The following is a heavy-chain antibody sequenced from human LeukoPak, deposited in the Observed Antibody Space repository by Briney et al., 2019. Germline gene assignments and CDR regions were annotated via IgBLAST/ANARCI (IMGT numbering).Heavy chain of an antibody. CDR3: AKYGNYDYYFYFYYMDV. D-gene: IGHD4-11*01. CDR1: GFTLDDFA. V-gene: IGHV3-43*02. Sequence: GGSLRLSCAASGFTLDDFAMHWVRQAPGKGLEWVSLISGDGRDTYYADSVKGRFTISRDNSKNSLYLQMNSLTTEDTALYYCAKYGNYDYYFYFYYMDVWGNGTTVTVSS. CDR2: ISGDGRDT. J-gene: IGHJ6*03.